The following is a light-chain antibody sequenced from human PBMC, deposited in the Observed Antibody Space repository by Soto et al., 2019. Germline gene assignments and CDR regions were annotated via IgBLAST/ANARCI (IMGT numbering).Light chain of an antibody. Sequence: QSLLTHPPSVSAAPGQKVTISCSGSSSNIGGNSVSWYQQLPGTAPKLLIYDDDKRPSGIPDRFSGSKSGTSATLGITGFQTGDEADYYCGSWDSSLSAYVFATGTKVTVL. CDR1: SSNIGGNS. CDR2: DDD. CDR3: GSWDSSLSAYV. J-gene: IGLJ1*01. V-gene: IGLV1-51*01.